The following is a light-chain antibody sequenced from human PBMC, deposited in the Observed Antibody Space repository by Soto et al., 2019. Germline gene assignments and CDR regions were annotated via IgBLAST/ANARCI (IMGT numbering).Light chain of an antibody. V-gene: IGKV2-30*01. J-gene: IGKJ3*01. CDR3: MQGNHWQFT. CDR1: ESLVYSDGNTY. CDR2: KVS. Sequence: DVVMTQSPLSLPVTLGQPASISCSSSESLVYSDGNTYFNWFQQRPGQSPRPLIYKVSNRDSGVPYRFTGSGSGTNFTLKISRVEAGDVGVYDCMQGNHWQFTFGPGTKVEIK.